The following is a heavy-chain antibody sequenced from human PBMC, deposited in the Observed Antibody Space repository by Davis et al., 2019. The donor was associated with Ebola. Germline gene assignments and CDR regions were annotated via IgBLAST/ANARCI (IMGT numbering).Heavy chain of an antibody. CDR1: GFTFSSYA. Sequence: GESLKISCAASGFTFSSYAMYWVRQAPGKGLEWVALISYDGSNEYYADSVKGRFTISRDNSKNTLFLQMSSLRSDDSAVYYCAAGGSRGGFDVWGQGTMVTVS. J-gene: IGHJ3*01. CDR3: AAGGSRGGFDV. CDR2: ISYDGSNE. D-gene: IGHD1-26*01. V-gene: IGHV3-30*04.